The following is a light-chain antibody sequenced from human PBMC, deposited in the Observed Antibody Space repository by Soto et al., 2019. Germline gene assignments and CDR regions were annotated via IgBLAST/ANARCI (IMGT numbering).Light chain of an antibody. CDR1: SSDVGSYNL. V-gene: IGLV2-23*03. CDR3: CSYAGSSTFGAV. Sequence: QSALTQPASVSGSPGQSITISCTGTSSDVGSYNLVSWYQQHPAKAPKLMIYEGSKRPSGVSNRFSGSKSGNTASLTISGLQAEDEADYYCCSYAGSSTFGAVFGGGTKLTVL. CDR2: EGS. J-gene: IGLJ2*01.